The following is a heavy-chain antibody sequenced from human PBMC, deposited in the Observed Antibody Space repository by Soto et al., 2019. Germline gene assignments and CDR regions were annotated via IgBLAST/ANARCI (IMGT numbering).Heavy chain of an antibody. D-gene: IGHD2-8*01. V-gene: IGHV4-34*01. CDR1: VGSFSGYY. CDR3: ARQRRSSCTMGGMDV. J-gene: IGHJ6*02. Sequence: QVQLQQWGAGLLKPSETLSLTCAVYVGSFSGYYWSWIRQPPGKGLEWIGEINHSGSTNYNPSLKSRVTISVDTYKQQFSLKLCAVTAADTAVYYCARQRRSSCTMGGMDVWGQGTTVTVSS. CDR2: INHSGST.